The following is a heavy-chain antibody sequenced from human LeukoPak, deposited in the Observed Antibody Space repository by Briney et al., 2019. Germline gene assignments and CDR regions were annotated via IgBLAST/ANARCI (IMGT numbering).Heavy chain of an antibody. CDR3: ARDHDYGYYVSDVDY. CDR1: GGSISSSSYY. V-gene: IGHV4-39*07. D-gene: IGHD4-17*01. Sequence: PSETLSLTCIVSGGSISSSSYYWGWIRQPPGKGLEWIGSIYYSGSTYYNPSLKSRVTISVDTSKNQFSLKLSSVTAADTAVYYCARDHDYGYYVSDVDYWGQGSLVSVSS. J-gene: IGHJ4*02. CDR2: IYYSGST.